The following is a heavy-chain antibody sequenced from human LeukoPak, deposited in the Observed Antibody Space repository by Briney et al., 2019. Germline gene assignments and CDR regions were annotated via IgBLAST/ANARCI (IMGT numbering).Heavy chain of an antibody. CDR3: ARDHGIAAAVVDY. J-gene: IGHJ4*02. Sequence: ASVKVSCKASGGTFSSYAISWVRQAPGQGLEWMGRIIPILGIANYAQKFQGRVTITADKSTSTAYMELSSLRSEDTAVYYCARDHGIAAAVVDYWGQGTLVTVSS. CDR1: GGTFSSYA. V-gene: IGHV1-69*04. D-gene: IGHD6-13*01. CDR2: IIPILGIA.